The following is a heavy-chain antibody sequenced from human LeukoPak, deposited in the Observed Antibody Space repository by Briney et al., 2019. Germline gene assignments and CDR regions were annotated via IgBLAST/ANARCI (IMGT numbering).Heavy chain of an antibody. D-gene: IGHD3-10*01. J-gene: IGHJ4*02. CDR3: AKGITMVRGVIPFDY. V-gene: IGHV3-23*01. CDR1: GFTFDDYA. CDR2: ISGSGGAT. Sequence: GGSLRLSCAASGFTFDDYAMHWVRQAPGKGLEWVSAISGSGGATFYADSVKGRFTISRDNSKNTLYLQMNSSRAEDTAVYYCAKGITMVRGVIPFDYWGQGTLVTVSS.